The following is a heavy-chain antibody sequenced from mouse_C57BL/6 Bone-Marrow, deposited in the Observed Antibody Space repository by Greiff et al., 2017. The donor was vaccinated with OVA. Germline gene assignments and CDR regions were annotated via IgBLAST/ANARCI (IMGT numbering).Heavy chain of an antibody. CDR3: ARVLPPLRYYAMDY. CDR2: IYWDDDK. V-gene: IGHV8-12*01. D-gene: IGHD1-1*01. CDR1: GFSLSTSGMG. Sequence: QVQLKESGPGILQSSQTLSLTCSFSGFSLSTSGMGVSWIRQPSGKGLEWLAHIYWDDDKRYNPSLKSRLTISKDTSRNQVFLKITGVDTADTATYYGARVLPPLRYYAMDYWGQGTSVTVSS. J-gene: IGHJ4*01.